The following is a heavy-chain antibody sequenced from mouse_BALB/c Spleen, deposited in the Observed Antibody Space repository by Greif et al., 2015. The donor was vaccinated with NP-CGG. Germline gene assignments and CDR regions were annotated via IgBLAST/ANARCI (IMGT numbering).Heavy chain of an antibody. J-gene: IGHJ4*01. CDR3: ARVEYGKRDAMDY. CDR2: ISSGGSYT. CDR1: GFTFSSYA. D-gene: IGHD2-10*02. Sequence: EVKVVESGGGLVKPGGSLKLSCAASGFTFSSYAMSWVRQSPEKRLEWVAEISSGGSYTYYPDTVTGRFTISRDNAKNTLYLEMSSLRSEDTAMYYCARVEYGKRDAMDYWGQGTSVTVSS. V-gene: IGHV5-9-4*01.